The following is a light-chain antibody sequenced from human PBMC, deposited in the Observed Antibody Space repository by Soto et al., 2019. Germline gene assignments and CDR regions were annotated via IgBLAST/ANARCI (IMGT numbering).Light chain of an antibody. CDR1: QRISSN. J-gene: IGKJ4*01. CDR2: GAS. V-gene: IGKV3-15*01. CDR3: QQRSNWPPT. Sequence: EIVMSQSPATLSVSPGERATLSCRASQRISSNLAWYQHKPGQAPRLLIFGASTRATGIPARFSGSGSGTDFTLTISSLEPEDFAVYYCQQRSNWPPTFGGGTKVDIK.